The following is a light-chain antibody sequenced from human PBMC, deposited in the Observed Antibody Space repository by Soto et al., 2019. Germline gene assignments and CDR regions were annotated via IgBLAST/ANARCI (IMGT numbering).Light chain of an antibody. J-gene: IGKJ5*01. Sequence: DIQMTQSPSSLSASVGDRVTITCLASQSISSYLNWYQQKPGKAPKLLIYAASSLQSGVPSRFSGSGSGTDFTLTISSLQPEDFATYYCQQSYNTPITFGQGIRLEI. V-gene: IGKV1-39*01. CDR2: AAS. CDR1: QSISSY. CDR3: QQSYNTPIT.